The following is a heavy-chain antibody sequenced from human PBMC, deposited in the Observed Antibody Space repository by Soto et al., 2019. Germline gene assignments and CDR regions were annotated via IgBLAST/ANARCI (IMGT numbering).Heavy chain of an antibody. CDR2: IYYSGST. D-gene: IGHD3-3*01. CDR3: ASGDYDFWSGYYRYYYGMDV. V-gene: IGHV4-61*01. CDR1: GGSVSSGSYY. Sequence: SETLSLTCTVSGGSVSSGSYYWSWIRQPPGKGLEWIGYIYYSGSTNYNPSLKSRVTISVDTSKNQFSLKLSSVTAADTAVYYCASGDYDFWSGYYRYYYGMDVWGQGTTVT. J-gene: IGHJ6*02.